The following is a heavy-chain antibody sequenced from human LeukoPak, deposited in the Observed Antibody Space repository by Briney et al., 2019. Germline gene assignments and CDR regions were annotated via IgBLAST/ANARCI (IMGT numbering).Heavy chain of an antibody. Sequence: ASVKVSCKASGGTFSSYAISWVRQAPGQGLEWMGGIIPIFGTANYAQKFQGRVTITTDESTSTAYMELSSLRSEDTAVYYCARTLKANYGKRYFDLWGRGALVTVSS. J-gene: IGHJ2*01. D-gene: IGHD4/OR15-4a*01. CDR3: ARTLKANYGKRYFDL. CDR1: GGTFSSYA. V-gene: IGHV1-69*05. CDR2: IIPIFGTA.